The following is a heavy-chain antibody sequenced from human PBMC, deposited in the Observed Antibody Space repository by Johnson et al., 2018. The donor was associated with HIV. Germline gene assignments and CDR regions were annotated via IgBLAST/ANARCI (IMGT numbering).Heavy chain of an antibody. CDR2: ISYDGSNK. CDR1: GFTFSSYG. V-gene: IGHV3-30*03. J-gene: IGHJ3*02. Sequence: QVQLVESGGGVVQPGGSLRLSCAASGFTFSSYGMHWVRQAPGKGLEWVAVISYDGSNKYYADSVKGRFTISRDNSKNTLYLQMNSLRAEDTAVYYCARERGRIAADAFDIWGQGTMVTVSS. D-gene: IGHD6-25*01. CDR3: ARERGRIAADAFDI.